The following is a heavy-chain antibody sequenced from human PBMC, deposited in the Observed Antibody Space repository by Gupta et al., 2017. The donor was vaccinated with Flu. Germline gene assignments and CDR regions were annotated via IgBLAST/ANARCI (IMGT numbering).Heavy chain of an antibody. Sequence: QVQLVESGGGVVQPGRSLRLSCAASGFTFSSYGMHWVRQAPGKGLEWVAVISYDGSNKYYADSVKGRFTISRDNSKNTLYLQMNSLRAEDTAVYYCAKAPDEGFYGGNSGDYWGQGTLVTVSS. CDR3: AKAPDEGFYGGNSGDY. V-gene: IGHV3-30*18. J-gene: IGHJ4*02. D-gene: IGHD4-17*01. CDR2: ISYDGSNK. CDR1: GFTFSSYG.